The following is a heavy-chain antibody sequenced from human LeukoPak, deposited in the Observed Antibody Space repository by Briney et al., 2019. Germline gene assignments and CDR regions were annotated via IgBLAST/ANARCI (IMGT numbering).Heavy chain of an antibody. CDR1: GYTFTSYD. Sequence: ASVKVSCKASGYTFTSYDINWARQATGQGLEWMGWMNPNSGNTGYAQKFQGRVTMTRNTSISTAYMELSSLRSEDTAVYYCASWGYCSSTSCYNDYGMDVWGQGTTVTVSS. CDR2: MNPNSGNT. CDR3: ASWGYCSSTSCYNDYGMDV. V-gene: IGHV1-8*01. J-gene: IGHJ6*02. D-gene: IGHD2-2*02.